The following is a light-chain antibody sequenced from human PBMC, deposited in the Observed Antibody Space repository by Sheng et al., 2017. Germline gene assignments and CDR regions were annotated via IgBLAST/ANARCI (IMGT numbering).Light chain of an antibody. CDR3: QSGDSTGAYV. Sequence: SELTQPPSVSVSPGQTARITCSGDELPKQYSYWYQQKAGQAPLLIIYKDTERPSGISERFSGSSSGTTVTLTISEIQAQDEADYYCQSGDSTGAYVFGTGTKVTVL. J-gene: IGLJ1*01. CDR2: KDT. CDR1: ELPKQY. V-gene: IGLV3-25*03.